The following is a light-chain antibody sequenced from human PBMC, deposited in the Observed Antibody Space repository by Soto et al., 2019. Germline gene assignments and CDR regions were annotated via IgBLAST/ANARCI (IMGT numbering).Light chain of an antibody. Sequence: DIVMTQSPDSLAVSLGERPTINCKSSQLDLYSSNNKNYLAWYQQKPGQPPKLLIYWASTRESGVPDRFSGSGSGTDFTLTISTLQAEDVAVYYCQQYYSTPGTFGGGTKVEIK. V-gene: IGKV4-1*01. CDR2: WAS. J-gene: IGKJ4*01. CDR1: QLDLYSSNNKNY. CDR3: QQYYSTPGT.